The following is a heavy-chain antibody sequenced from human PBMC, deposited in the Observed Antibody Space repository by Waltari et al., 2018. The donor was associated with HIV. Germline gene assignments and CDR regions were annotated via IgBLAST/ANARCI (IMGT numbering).Heavy chain of an antibody. D-gene: IGHD2-21*02. CDR3: TRSLLATANLWSGGY. V-gene: IGHV3-49*03. Sequence: EVHLVESGGGLVQPGRSLRLSCTASGFTFGDYGISWYRQAPGKGLGWLSLIRGKAFSGSTEYAASMKGRVTVSRDDSKSIAYLQINSLKTEDTAVYYCTRSLLATANLWSGGYWGQGALVTVSS. J-gene: IGHJ4*02. CDR2: IRGKAFSGST. CDR1: GFTFGDYG.